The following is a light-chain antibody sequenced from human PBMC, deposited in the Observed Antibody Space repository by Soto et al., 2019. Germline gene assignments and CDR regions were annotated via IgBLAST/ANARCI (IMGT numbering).Light chain of an antibody. CDR1: QSVRSH. J-gene: IGKJ4*01. CDR2: GVS. Sequence: EIVMTQSPATLSVSPGERATLSCRVSQSVRSHLAWYQQKSGQAPRLLIYGVSTRATGIPARFSGSGSGTEFTLTLSSLQSEDFAVYYCQHYDHWPLIFGGGSKVEIK. V-gene: IGKV3-15*01. CDR3: QHYDHWPLI.